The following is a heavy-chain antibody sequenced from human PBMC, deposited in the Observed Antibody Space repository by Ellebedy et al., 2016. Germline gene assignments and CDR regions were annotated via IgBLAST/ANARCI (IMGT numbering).Heavy chain of an antibody. V-gene: IGHV1-2*04. Sequence: ASVKVSXKASGYTFTGYYMHWVRQAPGQGLEWMGWINPNSGGTNYAQKFQGWVTMTRDTSISTAYMELSSLRSEDTAVYYCARVAAEQDWGQGTLVTVSS. CDR1: GYTFTGYY. J-gene: IGHJ4*02. CDR2: INPNSGGT. D-gene: IGHD1/OR15-1a*01. CDR3: ARVAAEQD.